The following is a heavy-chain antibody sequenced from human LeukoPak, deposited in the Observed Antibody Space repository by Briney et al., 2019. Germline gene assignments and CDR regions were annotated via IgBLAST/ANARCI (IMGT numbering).Heavy chain of an antibody. CDR2: IKSDGTSA. CDR1: TSTGLVW. Sequence: GGSLRLSCAASTSTGLVWMDWVRKAPGKGLVWVARIKSDGTSANYADSVKGRFTISRDNAKNSLYLQMNSLRAEDTAVYYCARAEDVSSGWSYWGQGTLVTVSS. CDR3: ARAEDVSSGWSY. V-gene: IGHV3-74*01. D-gene: IGHD6-19*01. J-gene: IGHJ4*02.